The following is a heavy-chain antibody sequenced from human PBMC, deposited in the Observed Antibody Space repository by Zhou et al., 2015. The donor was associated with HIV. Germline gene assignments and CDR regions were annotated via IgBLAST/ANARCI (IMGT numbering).Heavy chain of an antibody. D-gene: IGHD3-3*01. CDR3: ARDGPLRSFDY. CDR2: ISDNGGTT. J-gene: IGHJ4*02. Sequence: EVQLVESGGGLIHPGGSMGLSCVGSGFTLSNYGMNWVRQAPGKGLEWVSSISDNGGTTYYADSVKGRFAVSRDNSRNTLYVQMNSLRTEDTAVYYCARDGPLRSFDYWGQGTLVTVSS. V-gene: IGHV3-23*04. CDR1: GFTLSNYG.